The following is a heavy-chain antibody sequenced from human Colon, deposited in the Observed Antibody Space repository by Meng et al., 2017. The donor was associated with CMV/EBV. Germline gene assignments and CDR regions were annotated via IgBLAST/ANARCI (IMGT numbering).Heavy chain of an antibody. D-gene: IGHD2-8*01. CDR2: IKTDGTGA. CDR3: ASTGPLYGLYFCY. CDR1: GFSFTDYY. Sequence: GESLKISCVASGFSFTDYYMYWVRQVPEKGLVWVSRIKTDGTGAVYADSVRGRFTISRDNPKNSLYLQMNSLRAEDTAVYYCASTGPLYGLYFCYWGQGTLVTVSS. J-gene: IGHJ4*02. V-gene: IGHV3-74*01.